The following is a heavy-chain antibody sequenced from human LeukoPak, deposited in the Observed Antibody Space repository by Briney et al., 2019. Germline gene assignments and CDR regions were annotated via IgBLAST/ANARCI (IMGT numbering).Heavy chain of an antibody. V-gene: IGHV3-30*02. Sequence: GVSLGLSCAASGFTFSSYGMHWVRQAPGKGLEWVAFIRCDGSNKYYAESVKGRFTISRDNSKNTLYLQMNSLRAEDTAVYYCAKVDDFWSGYYEKELDYWGQGTLVTVSS. CDR2: IRCDGSNK. J-gene: IGHJ4*02. D-gene: IGHD3-3*01. CDR1: GFTFSSYG. CDR3: AKVDDFWSGYYEKELDY.